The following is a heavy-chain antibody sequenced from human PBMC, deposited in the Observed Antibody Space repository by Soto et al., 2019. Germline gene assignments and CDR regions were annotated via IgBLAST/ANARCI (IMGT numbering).Heavy chain of an antibody. CDR2: ISGSGGST. D-gene: IGHD6-13*01. Sequence: GGSLRLSCAASGFTFSSYAMSWVRQAPGKGLEWVSAISGSGGSTYYADSVKGRFTISRDNSKNTLYLQMNGLRAEDTAVYYCAKLGTRSSWETNWFDPWGQGTLVTVSS. CDR1: GFTFSSYA. J-gene: IGHJ5*02. V-gene: IGHV3-23*01. CDR3: AKLGTRSSWETNWFDP.